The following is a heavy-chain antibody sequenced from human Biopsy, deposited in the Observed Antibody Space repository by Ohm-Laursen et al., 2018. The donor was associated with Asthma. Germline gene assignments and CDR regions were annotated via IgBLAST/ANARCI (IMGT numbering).Heavy chain of an antibody. CDR3: VRATSTWSQSGPHYFDH. Sequence: PVTLSLTCTVSPGSINDYYWNWIRQFPGKGLEWIGYVHSTGSTRFNPSLKSRLTISVDTSVDQVSLKLTSVTAADTDVYYCVRATSTWSQSGPHYFDHWGQGTLVTVSS. D-gene: IGHD6-13*01. J-gene: IGHJ4*02. CDR2: VHSTGST. V-gene: IGHV4-59*01. CDR1: PGSINDYY.